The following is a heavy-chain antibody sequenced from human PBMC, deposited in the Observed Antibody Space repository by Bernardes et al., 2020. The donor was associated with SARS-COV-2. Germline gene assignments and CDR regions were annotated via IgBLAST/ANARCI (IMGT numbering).Heavy chain of an antibody. CDR3: TREGHSPLADY. D-gene: IGHD6-13*01. CDR2: TSDTGVAT. Sequence: GGSLRLSCVASGFTFSKSAMTWVRRAPAKGLEWVSSTSDTGVATYYADSVKGRFTISRDNSRNTLYLQMSSLRAEDSAIYYCTREGHSPLADYWGQGTLVTVSS. V-gene: IGHV3-23*01. CDR1: GFTFSKSA. J-gene: IGHJ4*02.